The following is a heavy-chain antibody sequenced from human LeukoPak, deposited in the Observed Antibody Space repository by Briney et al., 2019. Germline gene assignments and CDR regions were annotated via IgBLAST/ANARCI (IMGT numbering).Heavy chain of an antibody. V-gene: IGHV1-2*02. CDR3: ARNVAYYDILTGYRPGADAFDI. Sequence: GASVKVSCKASGYTFTGYYMHWVRQAPGQGLEWMGWINPNSGGTNYAQKLQGRVTMTTDTSTSTAYMELRSLRSDDTAVYYCARNVAYYDILTGYRPGADAFDIWGQGTMVTVSS. D-gene: IGHD3-9*01. J-gene: IGHJ3*02. CDR1: GYTFTGYY. CDR2: INPNSGGT.